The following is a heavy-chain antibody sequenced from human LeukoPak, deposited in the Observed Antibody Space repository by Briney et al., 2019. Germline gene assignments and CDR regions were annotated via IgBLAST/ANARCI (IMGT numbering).Heavy chain of an antibody. CDR2: IIPIFGTA. J-gene: IGHJ3*02. CDR1: GGTFSSYA. D-gene: IGHD3-3*01. Sequence: SVTVSCKASGGTFSSYAISWVRQAPGQGLEWMGGIIPIFGTANYAQKFQGRVTITADESTSTAYMELSSLRSEDTAVYYCARITIFGVVTHDAFDIWGQGTMVTVSS. V-gene: IGHV1-69*13. CDR3: ARITIFGVVTHDAFDI.